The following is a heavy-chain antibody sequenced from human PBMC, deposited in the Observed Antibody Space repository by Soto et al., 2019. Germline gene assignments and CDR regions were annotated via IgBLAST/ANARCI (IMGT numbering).Heavy chain of an antibody. V-gene: IGHV3-72*01. Sequence: EVQLVESGGGLVQPGGSLRLSCVVSGFTLSDHYIDWVRQAPGMGLEWVGRTKNKAQRYTTEYAASVKGRFTISRDDSENSVYLQMNSLKTEDTAVYYCVRWDSGNPENWGQGTLVTVSS. CDR3: VRWDSGNPEN. CDR1: GFTLSDHY. CDR2: TKNKAQRYTT. J-gene: IGHJ4*02. D-gene: IGHD1-26*01.